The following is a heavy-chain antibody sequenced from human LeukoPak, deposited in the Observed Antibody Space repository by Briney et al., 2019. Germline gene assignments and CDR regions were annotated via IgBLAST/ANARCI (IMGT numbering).Heavy chain of an antibody. V-gene: IGHV4-39*01. J-gene: IGHJ4*02. CDR1: GGSISSSSYY. D-gene: IGHD3-16*01. CDR2: IYYSGST. CDR3: ARQAGDLRLDY. Sequence: PSETLSLTCTVSGGSISSSSYYWGWIRQPPGKGLEWIGSIYYSGSTYYNPSLKSRVTISVDTSKNQFSLKLSSVTAADTAVYYYARQAGDLRLDYSGQGTLVTVSS.